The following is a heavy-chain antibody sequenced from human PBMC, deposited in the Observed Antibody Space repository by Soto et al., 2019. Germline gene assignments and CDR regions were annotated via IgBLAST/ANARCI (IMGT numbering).Heavy chain of an antibody. CDR2: IIPIFGTA. D-gene: IGHD6-19*01. Sequence: ASVKVSCKASGGTFSSYAISWVRQAPGQGLEWMGGIIPIFGTANYAQKFQGRVTITADESTSTAYVELSSLRSEDTAVYYCAREGESSGWSGYFDYWGQGTLVTVSS. CDR3: AREGESSGWSGYFDY. J-gene: IGHJ4*02. CDR1: GGTFSSYA. V-gene: IGHV1-69*13.